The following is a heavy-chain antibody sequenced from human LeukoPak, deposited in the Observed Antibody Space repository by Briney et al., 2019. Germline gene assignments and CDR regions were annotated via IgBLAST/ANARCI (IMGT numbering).Heavy chain of an antibody. J-gene: IGHJ5*02. V-gene: IGHV1-69*01. CDR3: ARWVVVVPGARYNWFDP. CDR2: IIPIFGTA. Sequence: SVTVSCKASGGTFSSYAISWVRQAPGQGLEWMGGIIPIFGTANYAQKFQGRVTITADESTSTAHMELSSLRSEDTAVYYCARWVVVVPGARYNWFDPWGQGTLVTVSS. D-gene: IGHD2-2*01. CDR1: GGTFSSYA.